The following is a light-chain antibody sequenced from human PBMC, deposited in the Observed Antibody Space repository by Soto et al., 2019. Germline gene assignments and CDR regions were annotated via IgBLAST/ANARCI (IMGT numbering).Light chain of an antibody. CDR1: RSDVGGYNY. J-gene: IGLJ2*01. Sequence: QSALTQPASVSGSPGQSITISCTGTRSDVGGYNYVSWYQQHPGKAPKLMIYEVSTRPSGVSNRFSGSKSGNTASLPISGLQAEYEANYYGSSYTSSREVFGGGTKLTVL. V-gene: IGLV2-14*01. CDR2: EVS. CDR3: SSYTSSREV.